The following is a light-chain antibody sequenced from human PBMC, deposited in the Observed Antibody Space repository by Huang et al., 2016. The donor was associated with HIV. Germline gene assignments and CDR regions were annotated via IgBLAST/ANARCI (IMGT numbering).Light chain of an antibody. CDR2: GVF. J-gene: IGKJ3*01. CDR3: QQYNDWPRT. V-gene: IGKV3-15*01. CDR1: QSVSSN. Sequence: EIVMTQSLATLSVSPGERAPLSCRASQSVSSNLAWYQQKPGQAPRLLIYGVFTRATGIPARFSGSGSGTEFTLTISSLQSEDFAVYYCQQYNDWPRTFGPGTKVDIK.